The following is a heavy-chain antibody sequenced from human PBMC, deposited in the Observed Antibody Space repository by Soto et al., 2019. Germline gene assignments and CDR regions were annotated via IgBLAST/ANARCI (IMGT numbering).Heavy chain of an antibody. CDR3: ARAAYYYESSGYYPGDY. CDR1: GYTFTSYA. D-gene: IGHD3-22*01. Sequence: SVKVSCKASGYTFTSYAMHWVRQAPGQRLEWMGWINAGNGNTKYSQKFQGRVTITRDTSASTAYMELTSLRSEDTAVYYCARAAYYYESSGYYPGDYWGQGTLVTVS. J-gene: IGHJ4*02. CDR2: INAGNGNT. V-gene: IGHV1-3*01.